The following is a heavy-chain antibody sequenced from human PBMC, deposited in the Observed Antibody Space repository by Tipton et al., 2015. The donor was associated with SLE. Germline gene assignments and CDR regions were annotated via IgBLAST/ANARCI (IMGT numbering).Heavy chain of an antibody. J-gene: IGHJ4*02. Sequence: TLSLTCAVYGGSFSGYYWSWIRQPPGKGLEWIGEINHSGNTNYNPSLKSRVTISVDTSKNQFSLKLSSVTAADTAVYFCASLEPGYWGQGTLVTVSS. CDR1: GGSFSGYY. CDR3: ASLEPGY. CDR2: INHSGNT. D-gene: IGHD1-14*01. V-gene: IGHV4-34*01.